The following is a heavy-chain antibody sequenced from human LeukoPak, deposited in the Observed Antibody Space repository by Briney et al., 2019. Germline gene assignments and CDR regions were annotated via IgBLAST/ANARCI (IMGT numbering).Heavy chain of an antibody. CDR1: GFKFDDYS. V-gene: IGHV3-43*01. CDR2: ISRDGGRT. Sequence: GGSLRLSCEASGFKFDDYSMHWVRQAPGKGLEWVSLISRDGGRTFYADSVKGRFTISRDNNKNSLYLQMKSLRTDDTALYYCAKEMLGTRWITYDSWGQGTLVTVSS. J-gene: IGHJ4*02. CDR3: AKEMLGTRWITYDS. D-gene: IGHD5-12*01.